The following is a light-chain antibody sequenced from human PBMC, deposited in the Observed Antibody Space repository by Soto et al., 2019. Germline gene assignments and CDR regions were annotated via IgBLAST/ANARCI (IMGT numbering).Light chain of an antibody. CDR3: CSYAGSSTYV. Sequence: QSVLTKPASVSGSPGQSITISCTGTSSDVGSYNLVSWYQQHPGKAPKLMIYEVSKRPSGVSNRFSGSKSSNTASLTISGLQAEDEADYYCCSYAGSSTYVFGTGTKVTVL. CDR1: SSDVGSYNL. CDR2: EVS. V-gene: IGLV2-23*02. J-gene: IGLJ1*01.